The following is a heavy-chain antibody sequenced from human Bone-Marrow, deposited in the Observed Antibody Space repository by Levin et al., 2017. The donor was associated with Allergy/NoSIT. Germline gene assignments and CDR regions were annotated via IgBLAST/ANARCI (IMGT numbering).Heavy chain of an antibody. CDR3: ARSPGIAASPQGY. CDR1: GGTFSSYA. Sequence: KISCKASGGTFSSYAISWVRQAPGQGLEWMGRIIPILGIANYAQKFQGRVTITADKSTSTAYMELSSLRSEDTAVYYCARSPGIAASPQGYWGQGTLVTVSS. V-gene: IGHV1-69*04. J-gene: IGHJ4*02. CDR2: IIPILGIA. D-gene: IGHD6-13*01.